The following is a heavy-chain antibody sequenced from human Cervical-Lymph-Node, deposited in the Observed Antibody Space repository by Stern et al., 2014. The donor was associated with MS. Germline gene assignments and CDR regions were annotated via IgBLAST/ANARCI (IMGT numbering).Heavy chain of an antibody. Sequence: QVQLVESGAEVKKPGASVKVSCKVSGSTLTDFFMHWVRQPPGKGLEWMGGFDPEDGETIYAQKFQGRVTMTEDTSTDTSYMELSSLRSDDTAVYYCATDYNYWGQGTLVTVSS. V-gene: IGHV1-24*01. D-gene: IGHD3-10*01. CDR2: FDPEDGET. CDR1: GSTLTDFF. CDR3: ATDYNY. J-gene: IGHJ4*02.